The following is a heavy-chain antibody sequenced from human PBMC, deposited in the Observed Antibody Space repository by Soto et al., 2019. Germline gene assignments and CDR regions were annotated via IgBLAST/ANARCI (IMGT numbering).Heavy chain of an antibody. CDR2: ISSSSSYI. D-gene: IGHD2-8*01. CDR1: GFTFSSYS. CDR3: ARSTMVYALYPFDY. V-gene: IGHV3-21*01. Sequence: GGSLRLSCAASGFTFSSYSMNWVRQAPGKGLEWVSSISSSSSYIYYADSVKGRFTISRDNAKNSLYLQMNSLRAEDTAVYYCARSTMVYALYPFDYWGQGTLVTVSS. J-gene: IGHJ4*02.